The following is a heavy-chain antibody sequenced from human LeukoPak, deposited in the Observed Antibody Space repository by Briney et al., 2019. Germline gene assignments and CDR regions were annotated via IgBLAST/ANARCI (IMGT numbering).Heavy chain of an antibody. V-gene: IGHV4-34*01. CDR3: ARGVRYGDYAY. CDR1: GGSFSGYY. J-gene: IGHJ4*02. CDR2: INHSGST. Sequence: SETLSLTCAVYGGSFSGYYWSWIRQPLGKGLEWIGEINHSGSTNYNPSLKSRVIISVDTSKNQFSLKLSSVTAADTAVYYCARGVRYGDYAYWGQGTLVTVSS. D-gene: IGHD4-17*01.